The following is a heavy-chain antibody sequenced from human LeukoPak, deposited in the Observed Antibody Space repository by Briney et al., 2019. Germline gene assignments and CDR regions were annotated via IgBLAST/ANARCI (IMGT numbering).Heavy chain of an antibody. D-gene: IGHD4-17*01. V-gene: IGHV1-69*06. J-gene: IGHJ4*02. CDR1: GGTFSSYA. Sequence: SVKVSCKASGGTFSSYAISWVRQAPGRGLEWMGGIIPIFGTANYAQKFQGRVTITADKSTSTAYMELSSLRSEDTAVYYCAREEYPTVTTRGFDYWGQGTLVTVSS. CDR3: AREEYPTVTTRGFDY. CDR2: IIPIFGTA.